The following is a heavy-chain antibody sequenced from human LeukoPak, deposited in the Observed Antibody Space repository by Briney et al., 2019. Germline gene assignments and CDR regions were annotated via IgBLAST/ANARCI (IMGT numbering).Heavy chain of an antibody. V-gene: IGHV4-59*01. CDR2: THYSGST. Sequence: SETLSLTCTASGGSISSYLWNWIRQPPGKGLEWIGYTHYSGSTNYNPSLKSRVTMSLDTSKNQFSLKLSSVTAADTAVYYCARGFRGYSGYDWYFDYWGQGILVTVSS. CDR1: GGSISSYL. CDR3: ARGFRGYSGYDWYFDY. D-gene: IGHD5-12*01. J-gene: IGHJ4*02.